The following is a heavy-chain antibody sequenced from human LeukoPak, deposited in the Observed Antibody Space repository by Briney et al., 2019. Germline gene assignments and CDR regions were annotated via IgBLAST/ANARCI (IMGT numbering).Heavy chain of an antibody. Sequence: GESLKIPCKGSGYSFSIYWIGWVRQMPGKGLEWMGVIYPGDSDTRYSPSFQGQVTISADKSKSTAYLQWSSLKASDTAMYYCARRRGSSDWSDVFDIWGQGTVVTVSS. J-gene: IGHJ3*02. CDR3: ARRRGSSDWSDVFDI. D-gene: IGHD6-19*01. CDR2: IYPGDSDT. V-gene: IGHV5-51*01. CDR1: GYSFSIYW.